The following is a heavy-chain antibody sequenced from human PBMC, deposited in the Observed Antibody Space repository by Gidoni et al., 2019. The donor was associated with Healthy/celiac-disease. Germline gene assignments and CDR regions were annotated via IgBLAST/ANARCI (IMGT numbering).Heavy chain of an antibody. Sequence: QVQLVESGGGVVQPGRSLRLSCAASGFTFSSYGMHWVRQAPGKGLEWVAVISYDGSNKYYADSVKGRFTISRDNSKNTLYLQMNSLRAEDTAVYYCAKDLIPVRAAAGTSVVDYWGQGTLVTVSS. CDR1: GFTFSSYG. CDR3: AKDLIPVRAAAGTSVVDY. V-gene: IGHV3-30*18. D-gene: IGHD6-13*01. J-gene: IGHJ4*02. CDR2: ISYDGSNK.